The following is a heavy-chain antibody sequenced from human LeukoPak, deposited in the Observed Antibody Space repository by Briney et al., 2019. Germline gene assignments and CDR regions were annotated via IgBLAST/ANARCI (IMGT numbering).Heavy chain of an antibody. V-gene: IGHV4-30-4*01. CDR3: ARVRDSSGYYEIDY. J-gene: IGHJ4*02. D-gene: IGHD3-22*01. CDR2: IYYRGST. Sequence: SETLSLTCTVSGGSISSGSYYWSWVRQPPGRGLEWIGYIYYRGSTYYNPSLKSRVTILLDTSKNQFSLTLSSVTAADTAVYYCARVRDSSGYYEIDYWGQGTLVTVSS. CDR1: GGSISSGSYY.